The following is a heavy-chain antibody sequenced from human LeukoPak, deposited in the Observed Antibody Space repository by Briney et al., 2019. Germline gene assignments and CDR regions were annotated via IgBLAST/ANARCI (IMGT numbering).Heavy chain of an antibody. CDR1: GGTFSSYA. CDR2: IIPIFGTA. CDR3: ARVSDWNDGWANRDY. D-gene: IGHD1-1*01. Sequence: ASVKVSCKASGGTFSSYAISWVRQAPGQGLEWMGGIIPIFGTANYAQKFQGRVTITADKSTSTAHMELSSLRSEDTAVYYCARVSDWNDGWANRDYWGQGTLVTVSS. V-gene: IGHV1-69*06. J-gene: IGHJ4*02.